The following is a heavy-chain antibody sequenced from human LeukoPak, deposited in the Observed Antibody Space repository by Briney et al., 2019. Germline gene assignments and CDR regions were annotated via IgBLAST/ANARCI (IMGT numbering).Heavy chain of an antibody. Sequence: GGSLRLSCAPSGFTFTDYSMNWVRQAPGKGLEWVAHISTVSTYTHYTDSVKGRFTISRDNRKNLLYLQMSSLGAEDTAVYYCARDGSGFYHYYYMDVCGKGTTVTVSS. D-gene: IGHD6-25*01. V-gene: IGHV3-21*01. CDR1: GFTFTDYS. CDR2: ISTVSTYT. CDR3: ARDGSGFYHYYYMDV. J-gene: IGHJ6*03.